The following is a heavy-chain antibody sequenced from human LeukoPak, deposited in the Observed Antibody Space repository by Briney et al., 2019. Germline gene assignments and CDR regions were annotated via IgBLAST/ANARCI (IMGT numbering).Heavy chain of an antibody. D-gene: IGHD7-27*01. CDR3: ARDGDHDAFDI. CDR2: IYSGGST. CDR1: GFTVSSTY. J-gene: IGHJ3*02. Sequence: GGSLRLSCAASGFTVSSTYMSWVRQAPGKGLEWVSLIYSGGSTYYADSVKGRFTISRDNSKNTLYLQVNSLRAEDTAVYYCARDGDHDAFDIWGQGTMVTVSS. V-gene: IGHV3-66*01.